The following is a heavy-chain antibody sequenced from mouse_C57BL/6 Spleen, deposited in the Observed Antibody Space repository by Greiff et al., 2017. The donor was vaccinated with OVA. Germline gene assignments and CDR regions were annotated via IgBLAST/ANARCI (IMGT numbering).Heavy chain of an antibody. D-gene: IGHD2-2*01. CDR3: ARSGYANFDY. CDR1: GYTFTSYW. CDR2: IDPSDSYT. Sequence: VQLQQPGAELVMPGASVKLSCKASGYTFTSYWMHWVKQRPGQGLEWIGEIDPSDSYTNYNQKFKGKSTLTVDKSSSTAYMQLSSLTSEDSAVYYCARSGYANFDYWGQGTTLTVSS. V-gene: IGHV1-69*01. J-gene: IGHJ2*01.